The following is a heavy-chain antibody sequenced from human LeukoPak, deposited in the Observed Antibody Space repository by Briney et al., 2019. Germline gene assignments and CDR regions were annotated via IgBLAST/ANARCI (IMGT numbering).Heavy chain of an antibody. CDR2: ISWNSGSI. D-gene: IGHD2-8*01. J-gene: IGHJ4*02. CDR1: GFTFDDYA. V-gene: IGHV3-9*01. CDR3: AKDLSGSHDGVFDY. Sequence: PGRSLRLSCAASGFTFDDYAMHWVRRAPGKGLEWVSGISWNSGSIGYADSVRGRFTISRDNAKNSLYLQMNSLRAEDTALYYCAKDLSGSHDGVFDYWGQGTLVTVSS.